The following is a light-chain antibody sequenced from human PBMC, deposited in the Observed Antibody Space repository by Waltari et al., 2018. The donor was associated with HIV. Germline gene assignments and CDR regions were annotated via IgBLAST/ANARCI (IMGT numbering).Light chain of an antibody. V-gene: IGLV1-47*01. CDR1: TANIGNNY. CDR2: RNE. Sequence: QSVLTQPPSASGTPGQTVTISCSGTTANIGNNYVYWYQQLPGMPPNLLIFRNEQRPAGGHDRCSGSKSGAAASLAVSGLRSEDEADYFCSTSDNNLRRYVFGGGTRLTV. CDR3: STSDNNLRRYV. J-gene: IGLJ2*01.